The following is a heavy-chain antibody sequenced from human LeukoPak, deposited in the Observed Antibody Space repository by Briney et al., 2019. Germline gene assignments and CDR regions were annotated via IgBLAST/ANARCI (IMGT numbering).Heavy chain of an antibody. CDR3: AKGGSYSNVIL. Sequence: GGSLRLSCAASGFTFSTYSMNWVRQTPGKGLEWVSYISSSRTIYYADSVKGRFTISRDNSKNTLYLQMNSLRAEDTAVYYCAKGGSYSNVILWGQGTLVTVSS. J-gene: IGHJ4*02. CDR2: ISSSRTI. CDR1: GFTFSTYS. V-gene: IGHV3-48*01. D-gene: IGHD4-11*01.